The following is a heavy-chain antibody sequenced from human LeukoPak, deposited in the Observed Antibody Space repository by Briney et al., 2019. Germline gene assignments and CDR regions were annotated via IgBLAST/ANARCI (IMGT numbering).Heavy chain of an antibody. CDR2: THYRSKWYN. Sequence: SQTLSLTCAISGDSVSSNSAAWNWIRQSPSRGLEWLGRTHYRSKWYNDYAVSVKSRVTINPDTSKNQFSQQLNSVTPEDTAVYYCARDRDSSSSFWFDPWGQGTLVTVSS. CDR1: GDSVSSNSAA. D-gene: IGHD6-6*01. V-gene: IGHV6-1*01. CDR3: ARDRDSSSSFWFDP. J-gene: IGHJ5*02.